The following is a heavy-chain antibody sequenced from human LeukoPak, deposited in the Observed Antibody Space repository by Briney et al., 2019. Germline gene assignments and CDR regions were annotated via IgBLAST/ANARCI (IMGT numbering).Heavy chain of an antibody. CDR2: INHSGST. Sequence: SETLSLTCAVYGGSFSGYYWSWIRQPPGKGLEWIGEINHSGSTNYNPSLKSRVTISVDTSKNQFSLKLSSVTAADTAVYYSARYGHSIWFGVSYYYYGMDVWGQGTTVTVSS. CDR3: ARYGHSIWFGVSYYYYGMDV. J-gene: IGHJ6*02. CDR1: GGSFSGYY. V-gene: IGHV4-34*01. D-gene: IGHD3-10*01.